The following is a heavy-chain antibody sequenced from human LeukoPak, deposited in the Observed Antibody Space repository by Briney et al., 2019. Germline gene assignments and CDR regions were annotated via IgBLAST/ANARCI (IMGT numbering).Heavy chain of an antibody. V-gene: IGHV3-53*01. CDR3: AQARSSSGYGPLGVY. CDR1: GFTFSSYA. J-gene: IGHJ4*02. Sequence: GGSLRLSCAASGFTFSSYAMHWVRQAPGKGLEYVSVIYSGGETYYADSVKGRFTISRDNSKNTLFLQMNSLRAEDTAVYYCAQARSSSGYGPLGVYWGQGTLVTVSS. D-gene: IGHD5-12*01. CDR2: IYSGGET.